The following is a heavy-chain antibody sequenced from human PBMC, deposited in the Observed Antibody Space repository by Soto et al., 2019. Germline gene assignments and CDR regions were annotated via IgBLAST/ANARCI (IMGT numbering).Heavy chain of an antibody. J-gene: IGHJ4*02. CDR2: ISYDGSNK. CDR3: VKEDFYYYDSSGYPDY. Sequence: GSLRLSCAASGFTFSSYGMHWVRQAPGKGLEWVAVISYDGSNKYYADSVKGRFTISRDNSKNTLYLQMNSLRAEDTAVYYCVKEDFYYYDSSGYPDYWGQGTLVTVSS. V-gene: IGHV3-30*18. CDR1: GFTFSSYG. D-gene: IGHD3-22*01.